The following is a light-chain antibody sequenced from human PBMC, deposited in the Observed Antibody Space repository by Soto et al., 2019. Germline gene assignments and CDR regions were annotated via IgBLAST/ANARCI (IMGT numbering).Light chain of an antibody. J-gene: IGKJ1*01. CDR3: QQYTSYSAT. V-gene: IGKV1-5*01. CDR2: EAS. Sequence: DIRLTQSPSSLSASVVDRVTITCRASQGIGSWLAWYQQKPGKAPKLLISEASSLQSGAPSRFSGSGSGTEFTLTISGLQPDDLATYYCQQYTSYSATFGQGTKVEIK. CDR1: QGIGSW.